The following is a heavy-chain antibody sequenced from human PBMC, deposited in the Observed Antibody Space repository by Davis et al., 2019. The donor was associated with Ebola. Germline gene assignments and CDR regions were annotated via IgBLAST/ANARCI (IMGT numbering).Heavy chain of an antibody. CDR1: GFTFSSYW. D-gene: IGHD5-18*01. J-gene: IGHJ4*02. Sequence: GESLKISCAASGFTFSSYWMSWVRQAPGKGLEWVANIKQDGSEKYYVDFVKGRFTISRDNAKNSLYLQMNSLRAEDTAVYYCARGQTAVFDYWGQGTLVTVSS. CDR3: ARGQTAVFDY. CDR2: IKQDGSEK. V-gene: IGHV3-7*01.